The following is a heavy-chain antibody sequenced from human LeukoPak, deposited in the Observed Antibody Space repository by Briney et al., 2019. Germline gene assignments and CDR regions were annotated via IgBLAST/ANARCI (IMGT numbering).Heavy chain of an antibody. J-gene: IGHJ4*02. D-gene: IGHD1-7*01. CDR2: MSSDGSNE. CDR3: ARVSGKWNYDRFDY. CDR1: GFTFSSYT. Sequence: GGSLRLSCAASGFTFSSYTMHWVRQAPGKGLEWLTFMSSDGSNEYSADSVKGRFTISRDNSKNTLYLQMNSLRAEDTAVYYCARVSGKWNYDRFDYWGQGTLVTVSS. V-gene: IGHV3-30*01.